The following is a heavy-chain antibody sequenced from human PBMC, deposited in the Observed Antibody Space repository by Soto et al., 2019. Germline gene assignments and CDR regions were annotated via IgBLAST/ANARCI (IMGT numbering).Heavy chain of an antibody. CDR1: GGTFSCYA. J-gene: IGHJ6*02. D-gene: IGHD2-15*01. Sequence: QVQLVQSGAEVKKAGSSVKVSCKASGGTFSCYAISWVRQAPGQGLEWMGGIIPIFGTANYAQKFQGRVTITADKSTSTAYMELSSLRSEDTAVYYCARDCSGGSCYVYYYYYGMDVWGQGTTVTVSS. V-gene: IGHV1-69*06. CDR2: IIPIFGTA. CDR3: ARDCSGGSCYVYYYYYGMDV.